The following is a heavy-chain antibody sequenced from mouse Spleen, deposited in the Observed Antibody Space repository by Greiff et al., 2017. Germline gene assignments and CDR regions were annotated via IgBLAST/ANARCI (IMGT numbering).Heavy chain of an antibody. D-gene: IGHD2-10*02. V-gene: IGHV1-19*01. CDR3: ARGGGYADY. CDR2: INPYNGGT. J-gene: IGHJ2*01. Sequence: VQLQQSGPVLVKPGASVKMSCKASGYTFTDYYMNWVKQSHGKSLEWIGVINPYNGGTSYNQKFKGKATLTVDKSSSTAYMELNSLTSEDSAVYYCARGGGYADYWGQDTTLTVSS. CDR1: GYTFTDYY.